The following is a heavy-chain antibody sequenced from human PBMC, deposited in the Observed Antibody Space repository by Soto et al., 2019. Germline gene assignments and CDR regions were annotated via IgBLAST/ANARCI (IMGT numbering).Heavy chain of an antibody. V-gene: IGHV3-23*01. CDR3: VSWVSAHFDY. CDR1: GFTFDSPYSHG. Sequence: LRLSCAASGFTFDSPYSHGMSWARQSPGKGPEWVSTTSSNGASTHYAESVKGRFTISKDASRNTVHLHMNSLRADDTATYFCVSWVSAHFDYRGHGTPVTVSS. D-gene: IGHD2-8*01. J-gene: IGHJ4*01. CDR2: TSSNGAST.